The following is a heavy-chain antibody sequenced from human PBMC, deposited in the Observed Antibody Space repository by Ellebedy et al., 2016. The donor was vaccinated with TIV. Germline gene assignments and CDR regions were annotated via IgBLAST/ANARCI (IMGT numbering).Heavy chain of an antibody. CDR1: GFTFSSYS. CDR2: ISSSSSTI. Sequence: GESLKISXAASGFTFSSYSMNWVRQAPGKGLEWVSYISSSSSTIYYADSVKGRFTISRDNAKNSLYLQMNSLRAEDTAVYYCANYCSSTSCYGRFDYWGQGTLVTVSS. D-gene: IGHD2-2*01. V-gene: IGHV3-48*04. J-gene: IGHJ4*02. CDR3: ANYCSSTSCYGRFDY.